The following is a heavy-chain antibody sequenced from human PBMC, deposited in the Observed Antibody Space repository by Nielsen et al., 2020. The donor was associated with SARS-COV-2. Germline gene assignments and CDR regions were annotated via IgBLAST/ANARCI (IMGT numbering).Heavy chain of an antibody. CDR1: GAPIRNSRYY. Sequence: SETLSLTCSVSGAPIRNSRYYWTWVRQPPGRGPEWIGNIHYTGSANYSPSLKSRLSMSLEASRNQFSLSVKSMTAADSAEYYCVRDTLAHGLDVWGQGITVTVSS. V-gene: IGHV4-31*03. J-gene: IGHJ6*02. CDR3: VRDTLAHGLDV. CDR2: IHYTGSA.